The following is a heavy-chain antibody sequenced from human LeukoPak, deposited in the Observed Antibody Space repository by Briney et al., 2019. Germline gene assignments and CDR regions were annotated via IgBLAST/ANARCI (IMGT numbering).Heavy chain of an antibody. CDR1: GGSFSGYY. D-gene: IGHD2-15*01. J-gene: IGHJ5*02. CDR3: ARRNLVVVAATPGNWFDP. Sequence: SETLSLTCAVYGGSFSGYYWSWIRQPPGKGLEWIGEINHSGSTNYNPSLKSRVTISVDTSKNQFSLKLSSVTAADTAVHYCARRNLVVVAATPGNWFDPWGQGTLVTVSS. V-gene: IGHV4-34*01. CDR2: INHSGST.